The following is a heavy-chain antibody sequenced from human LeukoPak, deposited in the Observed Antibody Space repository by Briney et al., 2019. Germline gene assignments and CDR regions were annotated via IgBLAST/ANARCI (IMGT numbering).Heavy chain of an antibody. CDR3: AKAKHGYGSGSYSKVTFDY. CDR1: GFTFRNYD. J-gene: IGHJ4*02. D-gene: IGHD3-10*01. Sequence: GGTLRLSCVASGFTFRNYDMSWVRQAPGKGLEWVSALSSSGGSTYYADSVKGRFTISRDNSKNTLYLQMNSLRAEDTAVYYCAKAKHGYGSGSYSKVTFDYWGQGTLVTVSS. CDR2: LSSSGGST. V-gene: IGHV3-23*01.